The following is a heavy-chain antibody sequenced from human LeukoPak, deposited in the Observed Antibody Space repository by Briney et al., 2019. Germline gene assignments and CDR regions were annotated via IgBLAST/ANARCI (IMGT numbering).Heavy chain of an antibody. D-gene: IGHD3-9*01. V-gene: IGHV1-18*01. CDR3: ARVGKAVRYFDWLRSFDY. J-gene: IGHJ4*02. CDR2: ISAYNGNT. CDR1: GYTFTSYG. Sequence: ASVKVSCKASGYTFTSYGISWVRQAPGQRLEWMGWISAYNGNTNYAQKLQGRVTMTTDTSTSTAYMELRSLRSDDTAVYYCARVGKAVRYFDWLRSFDYWGQGTLVTVSS.